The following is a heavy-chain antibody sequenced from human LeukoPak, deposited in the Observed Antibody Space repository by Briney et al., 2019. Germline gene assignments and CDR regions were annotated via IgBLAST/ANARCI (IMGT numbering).Heavy chain of an antibody. J-gene: IGHJ4*02. V-gene: IGHV5-51*01. D-gene: IGHD3-9*01. CDR1: GYSFTTYW. CDR2: IYPGDSDT. CDR3: ARTSPPYYDILTGEDY. Sequence: GESLKISRQGSGYSFTTYWIGWVRQLPGKGLEWMGIIYPGDSDTRYSPSFQGQVTVSADKSISTAYLQWSSLKASDTAMYYCARTSPPYYDILTGEDYWGQGTLVTVSS.